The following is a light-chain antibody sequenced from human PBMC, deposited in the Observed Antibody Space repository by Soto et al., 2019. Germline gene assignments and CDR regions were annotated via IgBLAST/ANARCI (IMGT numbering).Light chain of an antibody. CDR3: QQYYSASLT. Sequence: IVLTQSPGTLSLSPGERATLSCRTSQSVSSSYLAWYQQKPGQAPRLLIYGASSRATGIPDRFSGSGSGTEFTLTISSLQPDDFATYYCQQYYSASLTFGQGTKVDIK. J-gene: IGKJ1*01. CDR2: GAS. V-gene: IGKV3-20*01. CDR1: QSVSSSY.